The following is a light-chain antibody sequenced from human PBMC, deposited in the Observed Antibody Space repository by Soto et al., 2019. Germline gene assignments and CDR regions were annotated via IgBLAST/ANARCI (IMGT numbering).Light chain of an antibody. CDR3: SSYTRSSTRV. J-gene: IGLJ2*01. CDR1: SSDVGGYNY. V-gene: IGLV2-14*01. Sequence: QSVLTRPASVSGSPGQSITISCTGTSSDVGGYNYVSWYQQHPGKAPKLMIYEVSNRPSGVSNRFSGSKSGNTASLTISGLQAEDEADYYCSSYTRSSTRVFGGGTKLTVL. CDR2: EVS.